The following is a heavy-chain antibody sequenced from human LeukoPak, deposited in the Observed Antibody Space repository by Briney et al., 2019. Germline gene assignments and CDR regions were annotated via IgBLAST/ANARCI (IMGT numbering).Heavy chain of an antibody. J-gene: IGHJ4*02. CDR1: GGPISSSSYY. CDR2: IYYSGST. D-gene: IGHD6-13*01. V-gene: IGHV4-39*07. CDR3: AREALTAAGQKGDY. Sequence: SETLSLTCTVSGGPISSSSYYWGWIRQPPGKGLEWIGSIYYSGSTYYNPSLKSRVTISVDTSKNQFSLKLSSVTAADTAVYYCAREALTAAGQKGDYWGQGTLVTVSS.